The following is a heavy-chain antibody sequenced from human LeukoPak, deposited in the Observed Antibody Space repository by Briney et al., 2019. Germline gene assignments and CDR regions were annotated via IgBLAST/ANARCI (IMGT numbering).Heavy chain of an antibody. CDR1: GFTFSSYA. CDR2: ISGSGGST. V-gene: IGHV3-23*01. CDR3: AKEGRDVKNARYGMDV. Sequence: GGSLRLSCAASGFTFSSYAMSWVRQAPGKGLEWVSAISGSGGSTYYADSVKDRFTFSRDNSKNTLYLQMNSLRAEDTAVYYCAKEGRDVKNARYGMDVWGQGTTVTVSS. J-gene: IGHJ6*02. D-gene: IGHD5-24*01.